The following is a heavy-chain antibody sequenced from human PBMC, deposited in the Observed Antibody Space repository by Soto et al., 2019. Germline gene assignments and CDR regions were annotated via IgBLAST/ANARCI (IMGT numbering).Heavy chain of an antibody. CDR2: INAGNGNT. D-gene: IGHD4-17*01. CDR3: ARDSSLDYVEFDP. Sequence: GASVKVSCKASGYTFTSYAMHWVRQAPGQRLEWMGWINAGNGNTKYSQKFQGRVTITRDTSASTAYMELSSLRSEDTAVYYCARDSSLDYVEFDPWGQGTLVTVSS. CDR1: GYTFTSYA. V-gene: IGHV1-3*01. J-gene: IGHJ5*02.